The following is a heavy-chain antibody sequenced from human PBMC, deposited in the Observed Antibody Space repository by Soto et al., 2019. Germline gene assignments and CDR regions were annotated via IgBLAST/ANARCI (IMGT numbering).Heavy chain of an antibody. CDR2: IIPIFGTA. CDR3: ARDKGAVLVPAAMSPKGYYYYYGMDV. Sequence: SVKVSCKASGGTFSSYAISWVRQAPGQGLEWMGGIIPIFGTANYAQKFQGRVTITADESTSTAYMELSSLRSEDTAVYYCARDKGAVLVPAAMSPKGYYYYYGMDVWGQGTTVTVSS. J-gene: IGHJ6*02. V-gene: IGHV1-69*13. D-gene: IGHD2-2*01. CDR1: GGTFSSYA.